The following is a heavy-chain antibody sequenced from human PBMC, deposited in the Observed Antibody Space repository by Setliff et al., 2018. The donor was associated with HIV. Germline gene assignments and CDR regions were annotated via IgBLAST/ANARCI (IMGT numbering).Heavy chain of an antibody. CDR2: INPDTGNT. D-gene: IGHD4-17*01. Sequence: ASVKVSCKASGYTFTEYTLHWVRQAPGQSLEWMGWINPDTGNTKYSQNFQDRLTFTRDTSASSVYTELSSLRSDDTADYYCAREINTVTFEWFDPWGRGTLVTVSS. J-gene: IGHJ5*02. CDR3: AREINTVTFEWFDP. CDR1: GYTFTEYT. V-gene: IGHV1-3*01.